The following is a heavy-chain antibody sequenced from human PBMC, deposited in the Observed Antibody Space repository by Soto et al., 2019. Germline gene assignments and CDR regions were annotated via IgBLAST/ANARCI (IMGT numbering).Heavy chain of an antibody. Sequence: QVQLVQSGAEVKKPGSSVKVSCKASGGTFSSYAISWVRQAPGQGLEWMGGIIPIFGTANYAQQFQGRVTITADESTSTAYMELSSLRSEDTAVYYCARFGYSDGYRHYYYYYYGMDVWGQGTTVTVSS. CDR2: IIPIFGTA. CDR1: GGTFSSYA. D-gene: IGHD5-18*01. J-gene: IGHJ6*02. V-gene: IGHV1-69*01. CDR3: ARFGYSDGYRHYYYYYYGMDV.